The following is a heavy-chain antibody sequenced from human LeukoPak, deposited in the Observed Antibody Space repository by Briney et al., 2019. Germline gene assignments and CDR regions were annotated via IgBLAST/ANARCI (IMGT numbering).Heavy chain of an antibody. J-gene: IGHJ4*02. CDR3: AKGNDFWSGYLDY. Sequence: GGSLRLSCAASGFTFSSYGMHWVRQAPGKGLEWVAVIWYDGSNKYYADSVKGRFTISRDNSKNTLCLQMNSLRAEDTAVYYCAKGNDFWSGYLDYWGQGTLVTVSS. V-gene: IGHV3-33*06. CDR1: GFTFSSYG. CDR2: IWYDGSNK. D-gene: IGHD3-3*01.